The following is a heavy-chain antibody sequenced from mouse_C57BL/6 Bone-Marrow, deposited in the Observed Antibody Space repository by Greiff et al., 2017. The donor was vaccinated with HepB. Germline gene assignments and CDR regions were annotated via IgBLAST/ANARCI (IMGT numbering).Heavy chain of an antibody. J-gene: IGHJ3*01. CDR1: GFTFSSYG. V-gene: IGHV5-6*01. CDR3: ARPAIAY. CDR2: ISSSGSYT. Sequence: EVQLVESGGDLVKPGGSLKLSCAASGFTFSSYGMSWVRQTPDKRLEWVATISSSGSYTYYPDSLKGPFTISRDNANTTLYLQMSSLTSEDTAVYCCARPAIAYWGQGTPVTVSA.